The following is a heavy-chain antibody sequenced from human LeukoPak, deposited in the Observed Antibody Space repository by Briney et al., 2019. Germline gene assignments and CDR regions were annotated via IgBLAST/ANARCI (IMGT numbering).Heavy chain of an antibody. CDR1: RFTFSSYA. V-gene: IGHV3-30-3*01. Sequence: PGRSLRLSCAASRFTFSSYAMHWVRQAPGKGLEWVAVISYDGSNKYYADSVKGRFTISRDNSKNTLYLQMNSLRAEDTAVYYCARDRGGSGSNYFDYWGQGTLVTVSS. D-gene: IGHD3-10*01. CDR3: ARDRGGSGSNYFDY. CDR2: ISYDGSNK. J-gene: IGHJ4*02.